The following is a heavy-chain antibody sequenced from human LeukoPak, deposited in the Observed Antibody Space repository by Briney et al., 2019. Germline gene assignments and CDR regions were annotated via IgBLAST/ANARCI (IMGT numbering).Heavy chain of an antibody. D-gene: IGHD3-22*01. CDR3: ARTSWYYDSSGYYPFDY. J-gene: IGHJ4*02. CDR2: IYSGGST. V-gene: IGHV3-53*01. CDR1: GFTVSSNY. Sequence: GGSLRLSCAASGFTVSSNYMSWVRQAPGKGLEWVSVIYSGGSTYYADSVKGRFTISRDNSKNTLYLQMNSLRAEDTAVYYCARTSWYYDSSGYYPFDYWGQGTLVTVSS.